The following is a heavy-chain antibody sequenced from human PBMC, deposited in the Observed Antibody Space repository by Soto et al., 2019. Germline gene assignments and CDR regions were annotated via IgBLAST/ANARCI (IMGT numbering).Heavy chain of an antibody. CDR2: ITATGDRT. J-gene: IGHJ4*02. V-gene: IGHV3-23*01. D-gene: IGHD3-22*01. CDR3: ATMNGYFEY. CDR1: GFRFSSYS. Sequence: LRLSCADSGFRFSSYSMSWVRQTPGKGLEWVAAITATGDRTYYADSVTGRFTISRDNSKKTHYLQMTSLRAEDTAMYYCATMNGYFEYWGQGTPVTVSS.